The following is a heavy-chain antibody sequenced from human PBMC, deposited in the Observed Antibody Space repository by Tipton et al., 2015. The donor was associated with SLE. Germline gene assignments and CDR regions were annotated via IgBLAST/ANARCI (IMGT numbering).Heavy chain of an antibody. Sequence: LRLSCSVSGNSIYNGFYWGWIRQSPGKGLEWIGSIYRSGTAYYNPPLKSRVTMSVDTSKNQFSLKLTSVTAADTAVYYCARDPYDSWSDYQATFDYWGQGTLATVSP. J-gene: IGHJ4*02. CDR1: GNSIYNGFY. CDR3: ARDPYDSWSDYQATFDY. D-gene: IGHD3-3*01. V-gene: IGHV4-38-2*02. CDR2: IYRSGTA.